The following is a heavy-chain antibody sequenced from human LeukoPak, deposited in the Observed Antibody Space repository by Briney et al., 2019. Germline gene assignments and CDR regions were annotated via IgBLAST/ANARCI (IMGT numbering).Heavy chain of an antibody. CDR2: MNQDGSEK. Sequence: GGSLRLSCAASGFPFSTYWMSWVRQAPGKGLEWVANMNQDGSEKYYVASVRGRFTISRDNSKNSLYLRMNSLRTEDTALYYCAKEREYYFDYWGQGTLVTVSS. J-gene: IGHJ4*02. CDR1: GFPFSTYW. D-gene: IGHD3-10*01. V-gene: IGHV3-7*03. CDR3: AKEREYYFDY.